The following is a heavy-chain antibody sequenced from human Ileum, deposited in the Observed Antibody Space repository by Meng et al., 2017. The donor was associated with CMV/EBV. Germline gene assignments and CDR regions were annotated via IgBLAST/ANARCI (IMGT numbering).Heavy chain of an antibody. CDR2: INPNSGGT. CDR1: GYTFNAYH. D-gene: IGHD6-19*01. Sequence: AQRGQLVAGVKKPGASVKVSCKASGYTFNAYHVHWGRPAPGQGLEWMGWINPNSGGTKYAQKFRGRVTLTRDTSISTVYMDLTTITSDGTAVYYCARPYTSGWSNWFDPWGQGTLVTVSS. V-gene: IGHV1-2*02. J-gene: IGHJ5*02. CDR3: ARPYTSGWSNWFDP.